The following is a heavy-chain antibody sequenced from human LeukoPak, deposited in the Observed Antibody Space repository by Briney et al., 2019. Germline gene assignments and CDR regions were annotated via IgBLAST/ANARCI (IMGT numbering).Heavy chain of an antibody. Sequence: GGSLRLSCAASGFTFSSNAMGWVRQAPGKGLEWASTISGNGDNTYYADSVEGRFTISRDNSKNTLYLQMNSLRAEDTAVYYCAKEKVGYSYGCFDYWGQGTLVTVSS. CDR3: AKEKVGYSYGCFDY. J-gene: IGHJ4*02. D-gene: IGHD5-18*01. V-gene: IGHV3-23*01. CDR2: ISGNGDNT. CDR1: GFTFSSNA.